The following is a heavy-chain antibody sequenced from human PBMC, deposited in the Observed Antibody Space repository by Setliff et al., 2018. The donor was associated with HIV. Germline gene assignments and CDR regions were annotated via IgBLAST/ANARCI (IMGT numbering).Heavy chain of an antibody. Sequence: GGSLRLSCAASGFTFSSYAMSWVRQAPGKGLEWVSAISGSGGSTFYADSVKGRFTISRDNAKKSLFLQMNSLRADDTAVYYCAALSVRTNPVYGVISTRFDPWGQGSLVTVSS. CDR3: AALSVRTNPVYGVISTRFDP. CDR2: ISGSGGST. J-gene: IGHJ5*02. D-gene: IGHD2-8*01. V-gene: IGHV3-23*01. CDR1: GFTFSSYA.